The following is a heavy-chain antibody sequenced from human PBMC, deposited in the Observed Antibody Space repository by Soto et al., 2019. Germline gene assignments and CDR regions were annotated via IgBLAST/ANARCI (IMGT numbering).Heavy chain of an antibody. CDR2: ISGSGAST. J-gene: IGHJ4*02. Sequence: PGGSLRLSCAASGFTFSSYAMSWVRQAPGKGLEWVSDISGSGASTNYADSVKGRFTISRDDSKNTLYLQMNSLRAEDTAVYYCAKGKGSSSFYYFDYSGQGTLVTVSS. CDR1: GFTFSSYA. V-gene: IGHV3-23*01. D-gene: IGHD6-6*01. CDR3: AKGKGSSSFYYFDY.